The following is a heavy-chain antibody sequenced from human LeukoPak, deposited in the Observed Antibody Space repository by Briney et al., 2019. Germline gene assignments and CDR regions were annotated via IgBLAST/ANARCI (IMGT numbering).Heavy chain of an antibody. V-gene: IGHV3-30*02. J-gene: IGHJ4*02. Sequence: GGSLRLSCTASGFTFGDYAMSWVRQAPGKGLEWVAFIRSDGYHTYYTDSVKGRFIITRDNFKNTLYLQMNSLRLEDMAVYYCAKPSGSGVDYWGRGTRVTVSS. CDR2: IRSDGYHT. CDR3: AKPSGSGVDY. D-gene: IGHD1-26*01. CDR1: GFTFGDYA.